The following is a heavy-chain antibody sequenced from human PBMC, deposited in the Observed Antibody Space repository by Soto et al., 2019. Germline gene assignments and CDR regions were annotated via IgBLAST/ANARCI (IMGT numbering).Heavy chain of an antibody. CDR1: GYTFTGYY. Sequence: ASVKVSCKASGYTFTGYYMHWVRQAPGQGLEWLGWINPNSGGTNYAQKFQGWVTMTRDTSISTAYMELSRLRSDDTAVYYCARGQPGIEVIAAADQNWFDPWGQGTLVTVSS. CDR3: ARGQPGIEVIAAADQNWFDP. V-gene: IGHV1-2*04. D-gene: IGHD6-13*01. J-gene: IGHJ5*02. CDR2: INPNSGGT.